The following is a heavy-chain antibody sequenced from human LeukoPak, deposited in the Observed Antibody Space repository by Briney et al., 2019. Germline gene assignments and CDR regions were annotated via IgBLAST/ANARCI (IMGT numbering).Heavy chain of an antibody. J-gene: IGHJ4*02. D-gene: IGHD5-24*01. CDR1: GFTFSDYY. CDR2: ITSSGDTI. Sequence: GGSLRLSCAASGFTFSDYYMSWIRQVPGKGLEWVSYITSSGDTIYYADSVKGRFTISRDNSKNTLYLQMNSLGAEDTAVYYCAKDGMATISYYFDYWGQGTLVTVSS. CDR3: AKDGMATISYYFDY. V-gene: IGHV3-11*01.